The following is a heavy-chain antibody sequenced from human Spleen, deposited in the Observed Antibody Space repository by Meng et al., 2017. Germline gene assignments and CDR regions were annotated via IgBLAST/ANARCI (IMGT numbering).Heavy chain of an antibody. D-gene: IGHD3-10*01. CDR3: ASSYGSGPDVDYFDY. CDR1: GFTFDAYA. J-gene: IGHJ4*02. Sequence: SLKISCIASGFTFDAYAMHWVRQVPGKGLEWVSGISWNSASIHYADAVKGRFTISRDNAKNSLYLQMNSLRAEDTAVYYCASSYGSGPDVDYFDYWGQGTLVTVSS. V-gene: IGHV3-9*01. CDR2: ISWNSASI.